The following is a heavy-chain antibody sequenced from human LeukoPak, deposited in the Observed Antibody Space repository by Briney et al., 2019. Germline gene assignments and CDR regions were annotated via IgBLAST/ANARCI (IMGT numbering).Heavy chain of an antibody. D-gene: IGHD3-16*01. J-gene: IGHJ4*02. Sequence: GESLKISCAASGFTFSSFAMSWVRQAPGKGLEWVSAISGSGGSTYYADSVKGRFTISRDNSKNTLYLRMNSLTAEDTAVYYCAKVRRAYRSFVGSSFDYWGQGTLVTVSS. V-gene: IGHV3-23*01. CDR1: GFTFSSFA. CDR2: ISGSGGST. CDR3: AKVRRAYRSFVGSSFDY.